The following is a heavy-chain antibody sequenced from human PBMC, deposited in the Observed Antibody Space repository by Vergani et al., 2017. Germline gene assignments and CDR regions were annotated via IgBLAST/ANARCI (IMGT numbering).Heavy chain of an antibody. D-gene: IGHD2/OR15-2a*01. CDR2: ISASGAPT. CDR1: GFIFSTYA. Sequence: GQLVESGGGLVKPGGSLRLSCTASGFIFSTYAMSWVRQAPGKGLEWVSGISASGAPTYYADSVKGRVTISRDNSKNTLYLQMNSLRVEDTAIYYCVKEKIDLGSYFFDSWGHGILVTVSS. J-gene: IGHJ4*01. V-gene: IGHV3-23*04. CDR3: VKEKIDLGSYFFDS.